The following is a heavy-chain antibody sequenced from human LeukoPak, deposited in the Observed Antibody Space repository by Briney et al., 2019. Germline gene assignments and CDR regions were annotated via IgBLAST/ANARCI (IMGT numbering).Heavy chain of an antibody. CDR1: GFTFSSYS. CDR2: ISSSSSYI. CDR3: ARLGLEEATITRYYHGMDV. Sequence: GGSLRLSYAASGFTFSSYSMNWVRQAPGKGLEWVSSISSSSSYIYYADSVKGRFTISRDNAKNSLYLQMNSLRAEDTAVYYCARLGLEEATITRYYHGMDVWGQGTTVTVSS. V-gene: IGHV3-21*01. J-gene: IGHJ6*02. D-gene: IGHD5-12*01.